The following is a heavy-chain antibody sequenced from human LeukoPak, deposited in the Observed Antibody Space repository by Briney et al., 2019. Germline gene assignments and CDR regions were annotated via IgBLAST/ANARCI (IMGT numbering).Heavy chain of an antibody. CDR1: GGSISSYY. D-gene: IGHD6-19*01. V-gene: IGHV4-59*01. Sequence: SETLPLTCTVSGGSISSYYWSWTRQPPGEGLEWIGYTYYSGSTNYNPSLKSRVTISIDTSKNQFSLKLSSVTAADTAVYYCARVTSGWTRFDYWGQGTLVTVSS. CDR3: ARVTSGWTRFDY. J-gene: IGHJ4*02. CDR2: TYYSGST.